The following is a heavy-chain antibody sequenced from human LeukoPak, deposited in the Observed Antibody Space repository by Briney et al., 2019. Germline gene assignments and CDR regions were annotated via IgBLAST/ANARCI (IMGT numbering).Heavy chain of an antibody. D-gene: IGHD6-13*01. CDR1: GFTFDDYG. Sequence: PGGSLRLSYAASGFTFDDYGMSWVRQAPGKGLEWVSGINWNGGSTGYADSVKGRFTISRDNAKNSLYLQMNSLRAEDTALYHCARSTSSIAAAGTDYWGQGTLVTVSS. J-gene: IGHJ4*02. V-gene: IGHV3-20*01. CDR2: INWNGGST. CDR3: ARSTSSIAAAGTDY.